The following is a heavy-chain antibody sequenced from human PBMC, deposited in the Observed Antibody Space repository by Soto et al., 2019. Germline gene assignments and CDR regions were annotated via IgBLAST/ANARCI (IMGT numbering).Heavy chain of an antibody. CDR1: GYTFTSYG. CDR2: ISAYNGNT. J-gene: IGHJ6*02. CDR3: ARSMVRGVSSGYGMDV. V-gene: IGHV1-18*04. D-gene: IGHD3-10*01. Sequence: ASVKVSCKASGYTFTSYGISWVRQTPGQGLEWMGWISAYNGNTNYAQKLQGRVTMTTDTSTSTACMELRSLRSDDTAVYYCARSMVRGVSSGYGMDVWGQGTTVTVSS.